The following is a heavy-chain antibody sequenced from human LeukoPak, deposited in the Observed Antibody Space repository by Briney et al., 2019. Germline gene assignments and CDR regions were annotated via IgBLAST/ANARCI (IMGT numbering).Heavy chain of an antibody. J-gene: IGHJ4*02. D-gene: IGHD5-18*01. Sequence: SETLSLTCTVSGGSMNNYYWSWIRQPPGKGLEWIGFIYYSGSTNYNPSLKSRVTILVDTSKNQFSLKLSSVTAADTAVYFCARRYSYGYLVVWGQGTLVTVSS. CDR2: IYYSGST. V-gene: IGHV4-59*01. CDR1: GGSMNNYY. CDR3: ARRYSYGYLVV.